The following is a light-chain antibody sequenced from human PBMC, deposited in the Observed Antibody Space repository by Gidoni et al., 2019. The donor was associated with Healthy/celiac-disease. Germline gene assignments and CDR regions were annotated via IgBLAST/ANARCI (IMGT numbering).Light chain of an antibody. CDR2: EVS. J-gene: IGLJ1*01. V-gene: IGLV2-8*01. CDR1: SRDVGGYNY. CDR3: SSDAGSNNLRV. Sequence: QSALTQPPSASGPPGPSVTISCTGTSRDVGGYNYVSWYQQHPGKAPKLMIYEVSKRPSGVPDRFSGSKSSNTASLTVSGLQAEDEADYYCSSDAGSNNLRVFGTGTKVTVL.